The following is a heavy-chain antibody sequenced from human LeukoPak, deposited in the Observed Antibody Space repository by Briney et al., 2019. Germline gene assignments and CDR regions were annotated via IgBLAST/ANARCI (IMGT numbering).Heavy chain of an antibody. Sequence: PGGSLRLSRAASGFTFSDYCMSWIRQAPGKGLEWVSYISSSGSTIYYADSVKGRFTISRDNAKNSLYLQMNSLRAEDTAVYYCARDLLAVAGFDYWGQGTLVTVSS. CDR2: ISSSGSTI. D-gene: IGHD6-19*01. J-gene: IGHJ4*02. CDR3: ARDLLAVAGFDY. CDR1: GFTFSDYC. V-gene: IGHV3-11*01.